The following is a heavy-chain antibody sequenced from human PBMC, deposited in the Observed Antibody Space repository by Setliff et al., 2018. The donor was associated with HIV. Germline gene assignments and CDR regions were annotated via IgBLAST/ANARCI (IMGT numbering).Heavy chain of an antibody. J-gene: IGHJ3*02. Sequence: GASVKVSCKASGYTFSSHGSSWVRQAPGQGFEWLGWISIYNGNTKCAEKFQGRVTMTTDTSSTAYMELRSLYTYDTAVYYCAKDRPGYIYGQGDAFEIWGQGTMVTVSS. D-gene: IGHD5-18*01. CDR2: ISIYNGNT. CDR3: AKDRPGYIYGQGDAFEI. CDR1: GYTFSSHG. V-gene: IGHV1-18*01.